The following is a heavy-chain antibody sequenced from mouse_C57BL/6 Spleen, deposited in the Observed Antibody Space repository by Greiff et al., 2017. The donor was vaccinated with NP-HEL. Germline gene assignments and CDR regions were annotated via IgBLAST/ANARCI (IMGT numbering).Heavy chain of an antibody. J-gene: IGHJ2*01. CDR2: ISNLAYSI. D-gene: IGHD1-1*01. CDR1: GFTFSDYG. V-gene: IGHV5-15*01. Sequence: EVQLVESGGGLVQPGGSLKLSCAASGFTFSDYGMAWVRQAPRKGPEWVAFISNLAYSIYYADTVTGRFTISRENAKNTLYLEMSSLRSEDTAMYYCARHNYYGSSYEGYFDYWGQGTTLTVAS. CDR3: ARHNYYGSSYEGYFDY.